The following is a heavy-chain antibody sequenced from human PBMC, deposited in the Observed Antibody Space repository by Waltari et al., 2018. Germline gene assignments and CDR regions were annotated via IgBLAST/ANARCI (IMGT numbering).Heavy chain of an antibody. CDR1: GFTLSSYS. CDR3: ARDAQGVPAAMFDY. J-gene: IGHJ4*02. Sequence: EVQLVESGGGLVKHGGSLRLSCAASGFTLSSYSMNWVRQAPGKGLGWVSSISSSSSYIYYADSVKGRFTISRDNAKNSLYLQMNSLRAEDTAVYYCARDAQGVPAAMFDYWGQGTLVTVSS. D-gene: IGHD2-2*01. CDR2: ISSSSSYI. V-gene: IGHV3-21*01.